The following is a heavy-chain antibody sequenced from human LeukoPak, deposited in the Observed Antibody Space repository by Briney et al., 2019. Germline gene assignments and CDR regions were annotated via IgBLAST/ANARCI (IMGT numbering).Heavy chain of an antibody. CDR3: ARLDNARVDFDY. D-gene: IGHD2-2*03. CDR2: MYYSGST. V-gene: IGHV4-59*02. CDR1: GGSVSSYF. J-gene: IGHJ4*02. Sequence: SETLSLTCTVSGGSVSSYFCSWIRQPPGKGLEWIGYMYYSGSTNYNPSLKSRVTMSVDTSKNQFSLQLSSVTAADTAVYYCARLDNARVDFDYWGQGTLVTVSS.